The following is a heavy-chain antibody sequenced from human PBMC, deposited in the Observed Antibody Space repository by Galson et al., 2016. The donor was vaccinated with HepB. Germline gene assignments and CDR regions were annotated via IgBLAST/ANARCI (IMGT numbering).Heavy chain of an antibody. D-gene: IGHD6-13*01. CDR3: AREGGYSSSSGYFYYGMDV. Sequence: SVKVSCKASGYTFTGYYMHWVRKAPGQGLEWMGWINPNTGDTNYGQKFQGWVTMTRDTSINTAYMELSRLKSDDTAVYYCAREGGYSSSSGYFYYGMDVWGQGTTVTAAS. CDR2: INPNTGDT. CDR1: GYTFTGYY. J-gene: IGHJ6*02. V-gene: IGHV1-2*04.